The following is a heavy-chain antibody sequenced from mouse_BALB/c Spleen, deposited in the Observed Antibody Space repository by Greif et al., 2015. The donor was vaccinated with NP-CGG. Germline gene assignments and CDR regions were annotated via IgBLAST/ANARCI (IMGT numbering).Heavy chain of an antibody. CDR1: GFTFNTYA. J-gene: IGHJ4*01. Sequence: EVHLVESGGGLVQPKGSLKLSCAASGFTFNTYAMHWVCQAPGKGLEWVARIRSKSNNYATYYADSVKDRFTISRDDSQSMLYLQMNNLKTEDTAMYYCVRGGWDYGESYAMDYWGQGTSVTVSS. D-gene: IGHD2-4*01. V-gene: IGHV10-3*03. CDR3: VRGGWDYGESYAMDY. CDR2: IRSKSNNYAT.